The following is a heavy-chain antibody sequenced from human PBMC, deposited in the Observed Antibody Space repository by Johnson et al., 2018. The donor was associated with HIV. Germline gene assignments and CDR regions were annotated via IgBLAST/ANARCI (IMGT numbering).Heavy chain of an antibody. D-gene: IGHD6-13*01. CDR1: GFTFDDYG. V-gene: IGHV3-20*04. J-gene: IGHJ3*01. CDR3: AKDMGYSSFGFGFDL. Sequence: VQLVESGGGVVQPGRSLRLSCAASGFTFDDYGMSWVRQAPGKGLEWVSGITWNGGTTGYADSVKGRFLISRDNAKNSLYLQMSSLRAEDTALYYCAKDMGYSSFGFGFDLWGQGTMVTVSS. CDR2: ITWNGGTT.